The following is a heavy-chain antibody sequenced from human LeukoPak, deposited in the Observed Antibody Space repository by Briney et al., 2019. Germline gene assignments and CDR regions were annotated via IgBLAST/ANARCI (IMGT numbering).Heavy chain of an antibody. D-gene: IGHD3-22*01. J-gene: IGHJ4*02. CDR2: ISRSGTTK. Sequence: PGGSLRLSCAASGFIFSEHDMDWIRQAPGKGLEWISYISRSGTTKYYADSVKGRFTISRDNADNSLYLQLNSLRAEDTAVYYCAREGRGYYGDFDYWGQGTLVTVSS. CDR1: GFIFSEHD. CDR3: AREGRGYYGDFDY. V-gene: IGHV3-11*01.